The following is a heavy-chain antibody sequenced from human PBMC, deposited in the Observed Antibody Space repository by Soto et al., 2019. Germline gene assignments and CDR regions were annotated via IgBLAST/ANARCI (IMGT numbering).Heavy chain of an antibody. Sequence: QVQLVQSGAEMKMPGSSVKVSCKTSGSIFITYGISWVRQAPGQGLEWMGGIIPFLGKINHAQIFQDRVTITADKATSTVYLELNPLISNDTAVYYCARGTAHRGASGRPLLPENFDSWGQGTLVTVSS. J-gene: IGHJ4*02. CDR2: IIPFLGKI. CDR3: ARGTAHRGASGRPLLPENFDS. V-gene: IGHV1-69*06. CDR1: GSIFITYG. D-gene: IGHD3-10*01.